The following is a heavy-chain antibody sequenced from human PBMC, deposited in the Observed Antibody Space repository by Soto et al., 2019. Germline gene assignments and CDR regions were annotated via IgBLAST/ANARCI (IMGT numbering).Heavy chain of an antibody. CDR1: GYTFTNYY. V-gene: IGHV1-46*01. CDR3: ARDPGIAVAGSDPYYYGMDV. J-gene: IGHJ6*02. Sequence: ASVKVSCKASGYTFTNYYMHWVRQAPGQGLEWMGLINPIDGSTTYAQKFQGRVTMTRDTSTNTIYMELSSLTSEDTAVYYCARDPGIAVAGSDPYYYGMDVWGLGTTVTV. CDR2: INPIDGST. D-gene: IGHD6-19*01.